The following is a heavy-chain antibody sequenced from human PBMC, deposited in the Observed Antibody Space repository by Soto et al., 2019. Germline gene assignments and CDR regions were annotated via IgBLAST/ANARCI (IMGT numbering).Heavy chain of an antibody. CDR1: GFTFSSYG. Sequence: GGSLRLSCAASGFTFSSYGIHWVRQAPGKGLEWVSTIIHTGDNTYYADSVKGRFTISRDNSKNTLYLQMSRLRAEDTALYYCARGTSIAYWGQGTLVTVSS. CDR2: IIHTGDNT. J-gene: IGHJ4*02. CDR3: ARGTSIAY. V-gene: IGHV3-23*01. D-gene: IGHD1-1*01.